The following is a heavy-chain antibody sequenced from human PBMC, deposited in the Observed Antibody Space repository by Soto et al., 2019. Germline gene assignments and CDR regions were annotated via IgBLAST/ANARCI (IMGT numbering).Heavy chain of an antibody. Sequence: QVQLVQSGAEVKKPGSSVRVSCKASGGTLRSHAINWVRQAPGQGLEWMGGIIPIFGSPYYAQKSQGRVTITADEYPITAYMELSSLRSEDTAVYYCARTVGIPYYHGMNVWRQGTTVTVSS. V-gene: IGHV1-69*01. CDR3: ARTVGIPYYHGMNV. CDR1: GGTLRSHA. D-gene: IGHD4-4*01. CDR2: IIPIFGSP. J-gene: IGHJ6*02.